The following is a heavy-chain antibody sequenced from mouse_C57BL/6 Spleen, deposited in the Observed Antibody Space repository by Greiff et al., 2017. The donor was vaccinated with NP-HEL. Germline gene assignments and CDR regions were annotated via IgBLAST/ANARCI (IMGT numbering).Heavy chain of an antibody. CDR1: GYTFTSYG. J-gene: IGHJ1*03. V-gene: IGHV1-81*01. Sequence: VQLQQSGAELARPGASVKLSCKASGYTFTSYGISWVKQRTGQGLEWIGEIYPRSGNTYYNEKFKGKATLTADKSSSTAYMELRSLTSEDSAVYFCARWELYYYGERYFDVWGTGTTVTVSS. CDR2: IYPRSGNT. CDR3: ARWELYYYGERYFDV. D-gene: IGHD1-1*01.